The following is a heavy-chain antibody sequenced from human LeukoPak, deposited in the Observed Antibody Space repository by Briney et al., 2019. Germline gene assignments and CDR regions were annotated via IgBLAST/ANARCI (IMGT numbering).Heavy chain of an antibody. J-gene: IGHJ4*02. CDR2: IRYDGSNK. V-gene: IGHV3-30*02. CDR3: AKIGAPSDFWSGVDY. Sequence: PGGSLRLSCAASGFTFSSYGMRWVRQAPGKGLEWVAFIRYDGSNKYYADSVKGRFTISRDNSKNTLYLQMNSLRAEDTVVYYCAKIGAPSDFWSGVDYWGQGTLVTVSS. D-gene: IGHD3-3*01. CDR1: GFTFSSYG.